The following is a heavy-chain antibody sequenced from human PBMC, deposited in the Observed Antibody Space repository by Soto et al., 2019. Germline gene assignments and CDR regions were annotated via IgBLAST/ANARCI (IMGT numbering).Heavy chain of an antibody. J-gene: IGHJ6*02. V-gene: IGHV5-51*01. Sequence: PGESLKISCKGSGYSFTSYWIGWVRQMPGKGLEWMGIIYPGDSDTRYSPSFQGQVTISADKSISTAYLQWSSLEASDTAMYYCARQHIVVVPAASAYYYYGMDVWGQGTTVTVSS. CDR2: IYPGDSDT. CDR3: ARQHIVVVPAASAYYYYGMDV. CDR1: GYSFTSYW. D-gene: IGHD2-2*01.